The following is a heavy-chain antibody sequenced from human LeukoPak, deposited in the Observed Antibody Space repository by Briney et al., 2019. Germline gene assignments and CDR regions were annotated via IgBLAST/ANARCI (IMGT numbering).Heavy chain of an antibody. D-gene: IGHD3-22*01. Sequence: SETLSLTCTVSGYSISSGYYWGWIRLPPGKGLEWIGSIYHSGSTYYNPSLKSRVTISVDTSKNQFSLKLSSVTAADTAVYYCARDYGITMIVVVITGHLFDYWGQGTLVTVSS. CDR3: ARDYGITMIVVVITGHLFDY. CDR2: IYHSGST. V-gene: IGHV4-38-2*02. CDR1: GYSISSGYY. J-gene: IGHJ4*02.